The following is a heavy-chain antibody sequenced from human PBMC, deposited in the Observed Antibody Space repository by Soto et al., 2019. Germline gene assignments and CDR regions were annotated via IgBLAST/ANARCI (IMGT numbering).Heavy chain of an antibody. D-gene: IGHD1-1*01. CDR1: GGSISSTTYS. CDR3: ARHGGELGRTVTMGNFDY. V-gene: IGHV4-39*01. J-gene: IGHJ4*02. CDR2: MYYSGTT. Sequence: SETLSLTCTVSGGSISSTTYSWGWIRQPPGKGLEWIGSMYYSGTTYSNPSLQSRVTISVDTSNNQFSLKLTSVTAADTSVYYCARHGGELGRTVTMGNFDYWGQGSLVTVSS.